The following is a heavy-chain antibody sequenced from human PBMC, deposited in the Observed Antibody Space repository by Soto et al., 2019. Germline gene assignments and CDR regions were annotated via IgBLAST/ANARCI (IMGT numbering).Heavy chain of an antibody. CDR3: ASGITIFGVVTVPPYYYGMDV. CDR1: GGSISSSSYY. V-gene: IGHV4-39*01. CDR2: IYYSGST. J-gene: IGHJ6*02. Sequence: TSETLSLTCTVSGGSISSSSYYWGWIRQPPGKGLEWIGSIYYSGSTYYNPSLKSRVTISVDTSKNQFSLKLSSVTAADTAVYYCASGITIFGVVTVPPYYYGMDVWDQGTTVTVSS. D-gene: IGHD3-3*01.